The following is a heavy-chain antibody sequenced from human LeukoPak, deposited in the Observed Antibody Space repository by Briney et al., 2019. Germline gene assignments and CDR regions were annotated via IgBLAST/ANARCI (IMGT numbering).Heavy chain of an antibody. D-gene: IGHD3-3*02. CDR1: GYNFFGYY. Sequence: ASVKVSCKPSGYNFFGYYIHWVRQAPGQGLEWMGWINPNSGGTNYAPRFQGRVTMSSDKYSNTVYMELNRLTFDDTAVCYCAKEGTSLDFDFWGLGSRVTVSS. V-gene: IGHV1-2*02. CDR3: AKEGTSLDFDF. J-gene: IGHJ4*02. CDR2: INPNSGGT.